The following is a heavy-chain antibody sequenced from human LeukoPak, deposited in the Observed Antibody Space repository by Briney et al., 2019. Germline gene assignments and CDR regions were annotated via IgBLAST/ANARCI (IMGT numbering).Heavy chain of an antibody. Sequence: ASVKVSXKASGYTFTSYDINWVRQATGQGLEWMGWMNPNSGNTGYAQKFQGRVTMTRNTSISTAYMELSSLRSEDTAVYYCAVGGATGTTGDYFDYWGQGTLVTVSS. J-gene: IGHJ4*02. CDR3: AVGGATGTTGDYFDY. D-gene: IGHD1-1*01. CDR1: GYTFTSYD. CDR2: MNPNSGNT. V-gene: IGHV1-8*01.